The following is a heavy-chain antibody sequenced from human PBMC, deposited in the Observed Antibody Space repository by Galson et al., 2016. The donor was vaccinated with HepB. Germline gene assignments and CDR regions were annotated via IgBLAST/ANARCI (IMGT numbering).Heavy chain of an antibody. CDR1: GFSLTTTDMC. CDR2: IDWDDEK. D-gene: IGHD2/OR15-2a*01. V-gene: IGHV2-70*11. J-gene: IGHJ4*02. Sequence: PALVKPTQTLTLTCTFSGFSLTTTDMCVGWIRQPPGKTLEWLARIDWDDEKYYRTSLKTRLTISKDTAKNQVVLTMTDMDPMDTGTYYCARIVRGRTTSYYYVDYWGQGTLVTVSS. CDR3: ARIVRGRTTSYYYVDY.